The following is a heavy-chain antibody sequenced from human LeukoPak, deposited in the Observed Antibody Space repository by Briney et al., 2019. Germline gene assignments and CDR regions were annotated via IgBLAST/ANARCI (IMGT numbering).Heavy chain of an antibody. V-gene: IGHV3-9*03. CDR2: ISWNSGAI. Sequence: PGRSLRLSCAASGFTFDDFAMHWVRQAPGKGLEWVSSISWNSGAIGYADSVKGRFTISRYHAKNSLYLQMNSLRAEDMALYCCAKNMISAGRGTFDIWGQGTMVTVSS. J-gene: IGHJ3*02. CDR3: AKNMISAGRGTFDI. D-gene: IGHD1-14*01. CDR1: GFTFDDFA.